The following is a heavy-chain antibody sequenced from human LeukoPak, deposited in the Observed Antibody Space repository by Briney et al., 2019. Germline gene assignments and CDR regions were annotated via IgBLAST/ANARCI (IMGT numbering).Heavy chain of an antibody. V-gene: IGHV4-39*07. J-gene: IGHJ3*02. Sequence: SETLSLTCTVSGGSISSSSYYWGWIRQPPGKGLEWIGSIYYSGSTYYNPSLKSRVTISVDTSKNQFSLKLSSVTAADTAVYYCARVNGAAAGAFDIWGQGTMVTVSS. D-gene: IGHD6-13*01. CDR1: GGSISSSSYY. CDR2: IYYSGST. CDR3: ARVNGAAAGAFDI.